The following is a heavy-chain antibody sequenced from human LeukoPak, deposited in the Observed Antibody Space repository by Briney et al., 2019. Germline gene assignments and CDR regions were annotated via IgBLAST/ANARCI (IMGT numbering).Heavy chain of an antibody. V-gene: IGHV4-34*01. J-gene: IGHJ4*02. D-gene: IGHD2-15*01. CDR1: GGSFSGYY. Sequence: SETLSLTCAVYGGSFSGYYWSWIRQPPGKGLEWIGEINNSGSTNYNPSLKSRVTISVDTSKNQFSLKLSSVTAADTAVYYCARVRRGWRAYYFDYWGQGTLVTVSS. CDR3: ARVRRGWRAYYFDY. CDR2: INNSGST.